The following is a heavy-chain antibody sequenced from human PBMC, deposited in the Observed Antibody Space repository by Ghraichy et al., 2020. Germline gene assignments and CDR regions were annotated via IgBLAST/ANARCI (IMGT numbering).Heavy chain of an antibody. CDR1: GFTFSSFV. J-gene: IGHJ3*01. V-gene: IGHV3-23*01. CDR3: AKLRSGGTYYGWADAFDF. CDR2: ISTSGSNS. D-gene: IGHD1-26*01. Sequence: GESLNISCAASGFTFSSFVMSWVRQAPGKGLEWVADISTSGSNSHYADSVKGRVRISRDNSDTTVSLQMNSLRAEDTAIYYCAKLRSGGTYYGWADAFDFWGQGTMVTVS.